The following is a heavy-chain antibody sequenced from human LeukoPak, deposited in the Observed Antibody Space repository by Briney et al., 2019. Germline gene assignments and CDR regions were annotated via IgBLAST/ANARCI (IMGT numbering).Heavy chain of an antibody. Sequence: SQTLSLTCAVSGGSISSGDYSWSWIRQPPGKGLEWIGYIYHSGSTYYNPSLKSRVTISVDRSKNQFSLKLRSVTAADTAVYYCARNLATRGYGMDVWGQGTTVTVSS. D-gene: IGHD5-12*01. CDR3: ARNLATRGYGMDV. J-gene: IGHJ6*02. V-gene: IGHV4-30-2*01. CDR2: IYHSGST. CDR1: GGSISSGDYS.